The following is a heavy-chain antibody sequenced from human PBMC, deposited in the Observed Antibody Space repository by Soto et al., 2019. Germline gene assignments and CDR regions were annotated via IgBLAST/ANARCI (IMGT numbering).Heavy chain of an antibody. J-gene: IGHJ4*02. D-gene: IGHD6-19*01. CDR3: ARVAPQYSSGFDY. CDR1: GYTFTSYG. Sequence: GASVKVSCKASGYTFTSYGISWVRQAPGQGLEWMGWISAYNGNTNYAQKLQGRVTMTTDTSTSTAYMELRSLRSNNTDEYYCARVAPQYSSGFDYWGQGTWVTVSS. CDR2: ISAYNGNT. V-gene: IGHV1-18*01.